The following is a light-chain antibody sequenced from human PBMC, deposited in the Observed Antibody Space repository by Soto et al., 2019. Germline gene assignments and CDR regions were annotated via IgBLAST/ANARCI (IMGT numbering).Light chain of an antibody. V-gene: IGKV1-12*01. Sequence: DIQMTQSPSSVSASVGARVTITCRASQGISSWVAWYQQKPGKAPKLMIYAASRLQSGVLSRFSGSGSGTDFTLAISSLQPEDFATYCWQQANSFPRPFGQGTRLEI. CDR2: AAS. J-gene: IGKJ5*01. CDR1: QGISSW. CDR3: QQANSFPRP.